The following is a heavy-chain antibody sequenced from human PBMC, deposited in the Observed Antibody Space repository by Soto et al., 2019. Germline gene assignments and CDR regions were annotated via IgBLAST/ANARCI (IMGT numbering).Heavy chain of an antibody. Sequence: SETLSLTCAVYGGSFSGYYWSWIRQPPGKGLEWIGEINHSGSTNYNPSLKSRVTISVDTSKNQFSLKLSSVTAAGTAVYYCARAHSSTFDYWGQGTLVTVSS. D-gene: IGHD6-13*01. V-gene: IGHV4-34*01. CDR1: GGSFSGYY. J-gene: IGHJ4*02. CDR3: ARAHSSTFDY. CDR2: INHSGST.